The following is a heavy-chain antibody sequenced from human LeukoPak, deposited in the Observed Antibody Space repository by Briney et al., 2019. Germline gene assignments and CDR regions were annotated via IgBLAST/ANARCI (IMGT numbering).Heavy chain of an antibody. CDR2: IRYDGSNK. J-gene: IGHJ6*03. V-gene: IGHV3-30*02. CDR1: GFTFSSYG. CDR3: AREGYCSSTSCYTGYYYYYYMDV. Sequence: PGGSLRLSCAASGFTFSSYGMHWVRQAPGKGLEWVAFIRYDGSNKYYADSVKGRFTISRGNSKNTLYLQMNSLRAEDTAVDYCAREGYCSSTSCYTGYYYYYYMDVWGKGTTVTVSS. D-gene: IGHD2-2*01.